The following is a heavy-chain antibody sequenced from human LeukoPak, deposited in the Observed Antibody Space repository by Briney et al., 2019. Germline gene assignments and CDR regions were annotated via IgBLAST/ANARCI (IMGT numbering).Heavy chain of an antibody. CDR2: ISYDGSNK. D-gene: IGHD5-18*01. J-gene: IGHJ4*02. Sequence: GRSLRLSCADSGCTFSSYGMHWVRQAPGKGLEWVAVISYDGSNKYYADSVKGRFTISRDNSKNTLYLQMNSLRAEDTAVYYCAKDLQLGDWGQGTLVTVSS. CDR1: GCTFSSYG. CDR3: AKDLQLGD. V-gene: IGHV3-30*18.